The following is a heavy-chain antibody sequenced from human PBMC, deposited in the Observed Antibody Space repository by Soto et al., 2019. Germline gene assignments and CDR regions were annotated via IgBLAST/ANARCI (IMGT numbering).Heavy chain of an antibody. D-gene: IGHD6-13*01. V-gene: IGHV3-74*01. CDR2: INRDGSSK. CDR1: DFPFSSYS. J-gene: IGHJ6*02. Sequence: GGSLRLYCAGSDFPFSSYSLSGVRPATRKGLEWVSRINRDGSSKSYADSVKGRSAISRDNAKNTLYLQMNTLRAEDTAMYYCARGIAGDYSGMDVWGQGTTVTVSS. CDR3: ARGIAGDYSGMDV.